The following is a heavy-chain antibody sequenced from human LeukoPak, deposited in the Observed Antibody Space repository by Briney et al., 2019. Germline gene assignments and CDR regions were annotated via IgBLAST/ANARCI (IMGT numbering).Heavy chain of an antibody. CDR1: GGSVSSGSYY. Sequence: SETLSLTCTVSGGSVSSGSYYWSWIRQPAGKGLEGIGRIYTSGSTNYNPSLKSRVTMSVDTSKNPFSLKLSSVTAADTAVYYCARGVARPPRYFDYWGQGTLVTVSS. J-gene: IGHJ4*02. CDR3: ARGVARPPRYFDY. D-gene: IGHD2-15*01. V-gene: IGHV4-61*02. CDR2: IYTSGST.